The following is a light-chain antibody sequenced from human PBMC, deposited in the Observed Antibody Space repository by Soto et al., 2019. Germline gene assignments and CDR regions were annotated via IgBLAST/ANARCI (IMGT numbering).Light chain of an antibody. J-gene: IGKJ1*01. CDR1: QSVDSTF. CDR2: GES. V-gene: IGKV3-20*01. Sequence: EIVLTQSPGSLSLSPGQRATLSCRASQSVDSTFFAWYQKKPGQAPRLLNSGESRRDTGVADRSRGSGSGTDFTLTISRLEPEDRAVYCCLRYMSEVTVGQGTKVEI. CDR3: LRYMSEVT.